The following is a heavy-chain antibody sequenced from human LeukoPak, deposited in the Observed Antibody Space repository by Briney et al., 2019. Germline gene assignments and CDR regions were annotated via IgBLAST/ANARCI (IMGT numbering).Heavy chain of an antibody. J-gene: IGHJ6*03. CDR3: ATRYCSGGSCPNYYCYYMDV. Sequence: ASVKVSCKASGYTFTGYYMHWVRQAPGQGLEWMGWINPNSGGTNYAQKFQGRVTMTRDTSISTAYMELSRLRSDDTAVYYCATRYCSGGSCPNYYCYYMDVWGKGTTVTISS. CDR1: GYTFTGYY. CDR2: INPNSGGT. V-gene: IGHV1-2*02. D-gene: IGHD2-15*01.